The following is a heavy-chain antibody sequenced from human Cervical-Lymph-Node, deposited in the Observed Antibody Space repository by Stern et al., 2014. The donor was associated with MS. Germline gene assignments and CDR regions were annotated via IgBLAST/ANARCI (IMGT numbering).Heavy chain of an antibody. CDR1: GYMFTTYW. CDR3: ARDAIVRGSYFYY. J-gene: IGHJ4*02. V-gene: IGHV1-46*01. D-gene: IGHD3-10*01. Sequence: VQLVESGAEVKKPGASVKVSCKASGYMFTTYWMHWVRQAPGQGLEWMGIINPSSGSTNYAQKFQGRVAMTRDTSTSTVYMEVSSLRSEDTAVYYCARDAIVRGSYFYYWGQGTLVTVSS. CDR2: INPSSGST.